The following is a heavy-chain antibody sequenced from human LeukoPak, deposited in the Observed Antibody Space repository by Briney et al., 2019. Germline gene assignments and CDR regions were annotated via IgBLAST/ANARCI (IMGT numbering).Heavy chain of an antibody. Sequence: ASVKVSCKASGYTFTSYYIHWVRQAPGQGLEWMGIINPSGGSTTYAQKFQGRVTMARDTSTSTVYMELSSLRSEDTAVYYCARDTEDFDYWGQGTLVTVSS. J-gene: IGHJ4*02. V-gene: IGHV1-46*01. CDR3: ARDTEDFDY. CDR1: GYTFTSYY. CDR2: INPSGGST.